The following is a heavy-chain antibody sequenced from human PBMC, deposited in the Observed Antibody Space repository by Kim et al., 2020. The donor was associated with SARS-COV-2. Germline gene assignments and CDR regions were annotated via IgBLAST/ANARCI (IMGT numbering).Heavy chain of an antibody. J-gene: IGHJ4*02. CDR3: ARGGYCSSTSCYAGAGY. V-gene: IGHV3-30*04. CDR2: ISYDGSNK. Sequence: GGSLRLSCAASGFTFSSYAMHWVRQAPGKGLEWVAVISYDGSNKYYADSVKGRFTISRDNSKNTLYLQMNSLRAEDTAVYYCARGGYCSSTSCYAGAGYWGQGTLVTVSS. D-gene: IGHD2-2*01. CDR1: GFTFSSYA.